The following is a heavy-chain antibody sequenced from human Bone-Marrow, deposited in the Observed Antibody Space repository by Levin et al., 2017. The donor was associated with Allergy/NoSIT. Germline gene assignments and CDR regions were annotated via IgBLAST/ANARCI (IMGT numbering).Heavy chain of an antibody. CDR1: GFIFSEFW. V-gene: IGHV3-7*01. D-gene: IGHD2-2*01. CDR2: IKQDGSLK. Sequence: PGGSLRLSCAASGFIFSEFWMSWVRQGPGKGLEWVASIKQDGSLKYYVDSVRGRFTISRDNAKNSPYLEMNYLRAEDTAVYYCARVGELGYCSSDTCYHYFDNWGQGTLVTVSS. J-gene: IGHJ4*02. CDR3: ARVGELGYCSSDTCYHYFDN.